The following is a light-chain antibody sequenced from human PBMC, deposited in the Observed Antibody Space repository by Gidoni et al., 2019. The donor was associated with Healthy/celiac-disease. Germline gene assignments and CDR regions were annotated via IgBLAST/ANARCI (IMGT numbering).Light chain of an antibody. Sequence: EKVMTQSPATLSVSPGERATLSCRASQSVSSNLAWYQQKPGQAPRLLIYGASTRATGIPARFSGSGSGTEFTLTISSLQSEYFAVYYCQQYSNCPLLPFGGXTKVEIQ. CDR2: GAS. CDR3: QQYSNCPLLP. CDR1: QSVSSN. J-gene: IGKJ4*01. V-gene: IGKV3-15*01.